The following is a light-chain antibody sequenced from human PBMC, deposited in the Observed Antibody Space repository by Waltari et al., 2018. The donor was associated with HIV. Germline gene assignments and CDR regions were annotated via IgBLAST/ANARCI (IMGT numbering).Light chain of an antibody. Sequence: SYVLTQPPSVSVAPGKTARITCGGNNIGSKSVQCYQQKPGQAPVLVIYYDSDRPSGIPERFSGSNSGNTATLTISRIEAGDEADYYCQVWDSSSDHVVFGGGTKLTVL. V-gene: IGLV3-21*04. CDR1: NIGSKS. J-gene: IGLJ2*01. CDR3: QVWDSSSDHVV. CDR2: YDS.